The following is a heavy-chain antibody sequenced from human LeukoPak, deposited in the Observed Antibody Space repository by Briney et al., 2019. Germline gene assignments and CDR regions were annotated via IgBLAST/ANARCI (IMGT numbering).Heavy chain of an antibody. D-gene: IGHD2-15*01. CDR1: GGSIISYH. Sequence: PSETLSLTCTVPGGSIISYHWSWIRQPPGKGLEWIGHIFYSGSTNYNPSLKSRVTISVDTSNNQFSLKLSSVTAADTAVYYCARDTPWGGPNLPDAFDIWGLGTMVTVSS. CDR3: ARDTPWGGPNLPDAFDI. J-gene: IGHJ3*02. CDR2: IFYSGST. V-gene: IGHV4-59*01.